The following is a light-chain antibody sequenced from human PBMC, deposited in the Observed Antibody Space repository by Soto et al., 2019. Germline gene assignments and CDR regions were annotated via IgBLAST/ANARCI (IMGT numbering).Light chain of an antibody. CDR1: QNVRTN. CDR2: GAS. Sequence: VVMTQSPGTLSVSPWERATLSCWASQNVRTNLAWYQQKPGQGPRLLIYGASTRATVIPARFSDSGSGTDFTLTISRLEPEDFAVYYCQQYGSSAITFGQGTRLEIK. CDR3: QQYGSSAIT. J-gene: IGKJ5*01. V-gene: IGKV3-20*01.